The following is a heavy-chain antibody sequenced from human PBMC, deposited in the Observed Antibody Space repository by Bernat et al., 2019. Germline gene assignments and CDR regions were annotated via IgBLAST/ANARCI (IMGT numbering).Heavy chain of an antibody. V-gene: IGHV3-21*01. J-gene: IGHJ4*02. CDR2: ISSSSSYI. CDR3: ARDSSSSWIPYDY. Sequence: EVQLVESGGGLVKPGGSLRLSCAASGFTFSSYSMNWVRQAPGKGLEWVSSISSSSSYIYYADSVKGRFTISRDNAKNSLYLQMNSLRAEDTAVYYCARDSSSSWIPYDYWGQGTLVTVSS. D-gene: IGHD6-13*01. CDR1: GFTFSSYS.